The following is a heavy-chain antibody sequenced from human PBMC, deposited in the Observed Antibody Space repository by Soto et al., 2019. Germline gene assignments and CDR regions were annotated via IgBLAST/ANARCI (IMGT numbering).Heavy chain of an antibody. Sequence: GASVKVSCKASGYTFTGYYMHWVRQAPGQGLEWMGWINPNSGGTNYAQKFQGWVTMTRDTSISTAYMELSRLRSDDTAVYYCARGVNGMTTVTTRGLGGKRFDYWGQGTLVTVSS. V-gene: IGHV1-2*04. CDR2: INPNSGGT. J-gene: IGHJ4*02. CDR1: GYTFTGYY. CDR3: ARGVNGMTTVTTRGLGGKRFDY. D-gene: IGHD4-17*01.